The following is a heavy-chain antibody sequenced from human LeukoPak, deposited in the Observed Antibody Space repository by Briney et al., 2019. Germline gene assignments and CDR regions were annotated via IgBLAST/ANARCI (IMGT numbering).Heavy chain of an antibody. CDR1: GYTFTGYY. J-gene: IGHJ6*03. Sequence: ASVKVSCKASGYTFTGYYMHWVRQAPGQGLEWMGWINPNSGGTKYEQKFQGRVTMTRDTSISTAYMELSRLRSDDTAVYYCAKGVQLLFYYYYYMDVWGKGTTVTVSS. D-gene: IGHD2-2*01. CDR2: INPNSGGT. CDR3: AKGVQLLFYYYYYMDV. V-gene: IGHV1-2*02.